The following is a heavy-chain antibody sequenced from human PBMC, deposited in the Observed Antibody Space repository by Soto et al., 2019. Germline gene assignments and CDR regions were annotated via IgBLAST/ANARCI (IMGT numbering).Heavy chain of an antibody. J-gene: IGHJ3*01. CDR1: WFSLTTPVLF. D-gene: IGHD5-12*01. CDR3: ARKTSGNIDAFDV. Sequence: SGPTLVNPTQTLTLTCSFSWFSLTTPVLFVSLILQPPGDSLEWLALIDWVDDKYYSPSLNTMLIISKYTSKNQVVLTMTNLDPVXTASYYCARKTSGNIDAFDVWGPGTMVTVSS. CDR2: IDWVDDK. V-gene: IGHV2-70*01.